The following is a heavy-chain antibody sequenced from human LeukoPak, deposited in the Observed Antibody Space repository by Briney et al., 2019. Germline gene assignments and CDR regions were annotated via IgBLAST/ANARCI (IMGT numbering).Heavy chain of an antibody. CDR1: GFTFSSYA. V-gene: IGHV3-30-3*01. CDR3: ARATSDYYYDSSGYLDY. J-gene: IGHJ4*02. Sequence: GGSLRLSCAASGFTFSSYAMHWVRQAPGKGLEWVAVISYDGSNKYYADSVKGRFTIPRDNSKNTLYLQMNSLRAEDTAVYYCARATSDYYYDSSGYLDYWGQGTLVTVSS. D-gene: IGHD3-22*01. CDR2: ISYDGSNK.